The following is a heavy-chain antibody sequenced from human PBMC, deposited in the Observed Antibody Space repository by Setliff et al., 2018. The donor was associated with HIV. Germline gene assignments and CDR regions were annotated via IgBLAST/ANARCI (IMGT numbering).Heavy chain of an antibody. Sequence: SETLSLTCAVSGGSISSSNYYWGWIRQPPGKGLEWIGTIYYSGNTYYNPSLKSRVTISADTSKNEFFLKLTSVTAADTAVYYCARQPGYSSGWYFTASGFDPWGQGTLVTVSS. CDR2: IYYSGNT. V-gene: IGHV4-39*01. D-gene: IGHD6-19*01. J-gene: IGHJ5*02. CDR3: ARQPGYSSGWYFTASGFDP. CDR1: GGSISSSNYY.